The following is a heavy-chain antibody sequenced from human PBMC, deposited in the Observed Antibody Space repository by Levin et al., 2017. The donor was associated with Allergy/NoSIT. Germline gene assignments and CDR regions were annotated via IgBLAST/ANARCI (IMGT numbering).Heavy chain of an antibody. CDR2: ISAYNGNT. V-gene: IGHV1-18*01. CDR3: ARDPEGYCSGGSCYGPEYFQH. CDR1: GYTFTSYG. J-gene: IGHJ1*01. D-gene: IGHD2-15*01. Sequence: ASVKVSCKASGYTFTSYGISWVRQAPGQGLEWMGWISAYNGNTNYAQKLQGRVTMTTDTSTSTAYMELRSLRSDDTAVYYCARDPEGYCSGGSCYGPEYFQHWGQGTLVTVSS.